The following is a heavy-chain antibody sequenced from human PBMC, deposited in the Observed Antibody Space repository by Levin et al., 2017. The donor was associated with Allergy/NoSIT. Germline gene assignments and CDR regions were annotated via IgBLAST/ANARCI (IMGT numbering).Heavy chain of an antibody. Sequence: RASVKVSCKASGGTFSSYAISWVRQAPGQGLEWMGGIIPIFGTANYAQKFQGRVTITADKSTSTAYMELSSLRSEDTAVYYCASVTTPHAFDIWGQGTMVTVSS. V-gene: IGHV1-69*06. CDR2: IIPIFGTA. CDR1: GGTFSSYA. D-gene: IGHD4-17*01. CDR3: ASVTTPHAFDI. J-gene: IGHJ3*02.